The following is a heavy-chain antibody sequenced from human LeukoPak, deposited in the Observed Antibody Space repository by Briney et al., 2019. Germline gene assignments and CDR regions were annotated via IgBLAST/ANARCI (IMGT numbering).Heavy chain of an antibody. CDR1: GGSISSYY. Sequence: SETLSLTCTVSGGSISSYYWSWNRQPPGKGLEWIGYIYYSGSTNYNPSLKSRVTISVDTSKNQFSLKLSSVTAADTAVYYCAREGLMATFDYWGQGTLVTVSS. J-gene: IGHJ4*02. CDR2: IYYSGST. CDR3: AREGLMATFDY. D-gene: IGHD5-24*01. V-gene: IGHV4-59*01.